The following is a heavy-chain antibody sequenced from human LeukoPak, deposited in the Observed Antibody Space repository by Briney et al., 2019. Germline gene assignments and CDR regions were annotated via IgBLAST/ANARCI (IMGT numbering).Heavy chain of an antibody. D-gene: IGHD3-3*01. CDR2: ISSSGSTI. CDR3: ARDRVPYYDFWSGFQ. V-gene: IGHV3-11*01. Sequence: GGSLRLSCAASGFTFSDYYMSWIRQAPGKGLEWVSYISSSGSTIYYADSVKGRFTISRDNAKNSLYLQMNSLRAEDTAVYYCARDRVPYYDFWSGFQGGQGTLVTVSS. J-gene: IGHJ4*02. CDR1: GFTFSDYY.